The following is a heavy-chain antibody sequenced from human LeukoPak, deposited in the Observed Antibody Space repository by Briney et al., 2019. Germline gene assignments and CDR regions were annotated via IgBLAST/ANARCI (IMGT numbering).Heavy chain of an antibody. Sequence: PGGSLRLSCAASGFTFSSYSMNWVRQAPGKGLEWVSYISSSSSTIYYADSVKGRFTISRDNSENTLYLQMNSLRAEDTAVYYCARVDSSWYRTDDAFDIWGQGTMVTVSS. V-gene: IGHV3-48*01. J-gene: IGHJ3*02. CDR2: ISSSSSTI. D-gene: IGHD6-13*01. CDR3: ARVDSSWYRTDDAFDI. CDR1: GFTFSSYS.